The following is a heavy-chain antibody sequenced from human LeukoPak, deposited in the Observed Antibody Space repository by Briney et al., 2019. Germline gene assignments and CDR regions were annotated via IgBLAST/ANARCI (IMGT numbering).Heavy chain of an antibody. Sequence: PGGSLRLSCAASGFTFSSYAMSWVRQAPGKGLEWVANIKQDGSEKYYVDSVKGRFTISRDNAKNSLYLQMNSLRAEDTAVYYCARDQDYYFDYWGQGTLVTVSS. J-gene: IGHJ4*02. V-gene: IGHV3-7*01. CDR3: ARDQDYYFDY. CDR2: IKQDGSEK. CDR1: GFTFSSYA.